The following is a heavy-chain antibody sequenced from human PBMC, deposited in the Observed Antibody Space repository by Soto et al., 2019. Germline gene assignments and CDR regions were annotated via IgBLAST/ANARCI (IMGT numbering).Heavy chain of an antibody. D-gene: IGHD2-15*01. Sequence: SVKVSCKASGGTFSSYTISWVRQAPGQGLEWMGRIIPILGIANYAQKFQGRVTITADKSTSTAHMELSSLRSEDTAVYYCARSIENYYYYYMDVWGKGTTVTVSS. J-gene: IGHJ6*03. V-gene: IGHV1-69*02. CDR1: GGTFSSYT. CDR3: ARSIENYYYYYMDV. CDR2: IIPILGIA.